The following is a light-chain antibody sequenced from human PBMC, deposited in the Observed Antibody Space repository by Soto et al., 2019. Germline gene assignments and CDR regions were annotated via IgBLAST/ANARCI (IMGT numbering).Light chain of an antibody. CDR3: QQYYNSGLT. Sequence: DIQMTQSPSSLSASLGDRVTITCRASQSISNFLNWVQHKPGNAPKVLISAASTLQSGVPPRFSGSESGTDFTLTISSLQPEDSASYYCQQYYNSGLTFGGGNKVEIK. CDR2: AAS. CDR1: QSISNF. V-gene: IGKV1-39*01. J-gene: IGKJ4*01.